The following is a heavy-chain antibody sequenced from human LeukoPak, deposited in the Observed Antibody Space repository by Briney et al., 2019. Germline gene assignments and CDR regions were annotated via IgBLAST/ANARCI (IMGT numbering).Heavy chain of an antibody. J-gene: IGHJ4*02. Sequence: GGSLRLSCAASGFTFSHFAMHWVRQTPGTGLQWVASIWYDGTHGNYVDSVKGRFAISRDNAKNSLYLQMNSLRAEDTAVYYCARGGSSTHYWGQGTLVTVSS. CDR3: ARGGSSTHY. D-gene: IGHD2-2*01. V-gene: IGHV3-33*03. CDR1: GFTFSHFA. CDR2: IWYDGTHG.